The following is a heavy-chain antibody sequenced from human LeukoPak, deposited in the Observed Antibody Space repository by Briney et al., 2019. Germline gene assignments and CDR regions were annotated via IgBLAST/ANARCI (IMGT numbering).Heavy chain of an antibody. CDR2: ISGSGGRT. CDR1: GFTFSSYA. CDR3: AKVRPPVYYYYRDV. J-gene: IGHJ6*03. V-gene: IGHV3-23*01. Sequence: GGSVRLSCAASGFTFSSYAMSWVRQAPGKGLEWVSAISGSGGRTYYADSVKGRFTISRDNSKNTLYLQMTSLRAEDTAVYYCAKVRPPVYYYYRDVWGKGTTVTVSS.